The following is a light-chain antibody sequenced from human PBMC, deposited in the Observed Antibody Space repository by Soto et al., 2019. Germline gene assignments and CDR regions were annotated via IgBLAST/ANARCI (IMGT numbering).Light chain of an antibody. CDR1: ESISTY. V-gene: IGKV3-11*01. J-gene: IGKJ5*01. CDR2: DAS. Sequence: EIVLTQSPATLSLSPGERATLSCRASESISTYLGWYQQKPGQAPRPLIYDASNRATGIPARFSGSGSGTEFTLTISSLESEDSAVYFCQQRSSGVTFGQGTRLEIK. CDR3: QQRSSGVT.